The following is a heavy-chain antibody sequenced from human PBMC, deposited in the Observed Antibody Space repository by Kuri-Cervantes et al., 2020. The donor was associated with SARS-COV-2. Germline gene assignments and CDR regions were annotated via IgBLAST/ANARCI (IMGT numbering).Heavy chain of an antibody. CDR3: ARQMMSSITIFGVVITRNWFDP. CDR1: GFTFSSYG. J-gene: IGHJ5*02. D-gene: IGHD3-3*01. CDR2: ISYDGSNK. V-gene: IGHV3-30*03. Sequence: LTRAASGFTFSSYGMHWVRQAPGKGLEWVAVISYDGSNKYYADSVRGRFTISRDNSKNTLYLQMNSLRAEDTAVYYCARQMMSSITIFGVVITRNWFDPWGQGTLVTVSS.